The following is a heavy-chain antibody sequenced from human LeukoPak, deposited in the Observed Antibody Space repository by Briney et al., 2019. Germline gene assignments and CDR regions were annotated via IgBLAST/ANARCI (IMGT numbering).Heavy chain of an antibody. CDR1: GYIFTYYY. Sequence: ASVTVSCKASGYIFTYYYIHWVRQAPGRGLEWMGMINPSGGSTSYVQQFQGRVTMTRDTAASTVYMELSSLRSEDTAVYYCARASGGNPDAFDIWGQGTMVTVSS. V-gene: IGHV1-46*01. CDR3: ARASGGNPDAFDI. D-gene: IGHD4-23*01. CDR2: INPSGGST. J-gene: IGHJ3*02.